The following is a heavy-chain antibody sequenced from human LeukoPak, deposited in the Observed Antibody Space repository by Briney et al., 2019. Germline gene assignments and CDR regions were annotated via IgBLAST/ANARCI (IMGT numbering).Heavy chain of an antibody. CDR1: GGSFSGYY. CDR3: ARVKSSGWYTDDY. D-gene: IGHD6-19*01. CDR2: INHSGST. V-gene: IGHV4-34*01. Sequence: PSETLSLTCAVYGGSFSGYYWSWIRQPPGKGLEWIGEINHSGSTNYNPSLKSRVTISVDTYKNQFSLKLSSVTAADTAVYYCARVKSSGWYTDDYWGQGTLVTVSS. J-gene: IGHJ4*02.